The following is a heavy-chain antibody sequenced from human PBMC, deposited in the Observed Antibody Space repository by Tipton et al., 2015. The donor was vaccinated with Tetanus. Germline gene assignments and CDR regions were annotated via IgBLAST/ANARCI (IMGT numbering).Heavy chain of an antibody. V-gene: IGHV3-69-1*01. CDR2: ISSSSTI. CDR1: GFTFSDYY. J-gene: IGHJ6*02. Sequence: SLRLSCAASGFTFSDYYMNWVRQAPGKGLEWVSSISSSSTIYYADSVKGRFTISRDNAKNSLYLQMNSLRAEDTAVYYCARLTHPITIFGVVPKPYYYYGMDVWGQGTTVTVSS. D-gene: IGHD3-3*01. CDR3: ARLTHPITIFGVVPKPYYYYGMDV.